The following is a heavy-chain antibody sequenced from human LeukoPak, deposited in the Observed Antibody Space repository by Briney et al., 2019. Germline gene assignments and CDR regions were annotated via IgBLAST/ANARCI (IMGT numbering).Heavy chain of an antibody. CDR1: GDSVSRNTVV. Sequence: SQTPSLTCAISGDSVSRNTVVWNWIRQSPSRGLEWLGRTYYRSKWYNDYAVSVKSRITINPDTSKNQFSLQLNSVTPEDTAVYYCARTITVAGGLDYWGQGTLVIVSS. D-gene: IGHD6-19*01. V-gene: IGHV6-1*01. J-gene: IGHJ4*02. CDR2: TYYRSKWYN. CDR3: ARTITVAGGLDY.